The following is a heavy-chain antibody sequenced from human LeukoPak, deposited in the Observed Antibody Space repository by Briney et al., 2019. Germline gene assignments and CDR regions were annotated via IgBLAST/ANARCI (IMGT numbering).Heavy chain of an antibody. D-gene: IGHD3-22*01. J-gene: IGHJ4*02. CDR3: ARGIYMIVVLE. CDR1: GGSISSSSYY. V-gene: IGHV4-39*01. CDR2: IYYSGST. Sequence: PSETLSLTCTVSGGSISSSSYYWGWIRQPPGKGLEWIGSIYYSGSTYYNPSLKSRVTISVDTSKNQFSLKLSSVTAADTAVYYCARGIYMIVVLEWGQGTLVTVSS.